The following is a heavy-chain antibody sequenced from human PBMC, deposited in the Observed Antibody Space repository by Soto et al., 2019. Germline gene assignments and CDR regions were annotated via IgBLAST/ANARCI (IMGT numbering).Heavy chain of an antibody. CDR3: ARHDYYDSSGSSYYGMDV. J-gene: IGHJ6*02. D-gene: IGHD3-22*01. V-gene: IGHV3-7*04. CDR2: IKPDGSEK. Sequence: GGSLRLSCAASGFTFSTYWMSWVRQAPGKGLEWVANIKPDGSEKWYVDSVKGRFTISRDNAKNSLYLQMNSLRAEDTAVYYCARHDYYDSSGSSYYGMDVWGQGTTVTVSS. CDR1: GFTFSTYW.